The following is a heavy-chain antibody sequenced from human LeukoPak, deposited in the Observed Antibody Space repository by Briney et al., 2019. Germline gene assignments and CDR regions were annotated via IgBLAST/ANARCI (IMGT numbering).Heavy chain of an antibody. CDR2: IIPILGIA. V-gene: IGHV1-69*04. CDR1: GGTFSSYT. D-gene: IGHD7-27*01. J-gene: IGHJ4*02. CDR3: ARELGLGIGRQGHFDS. Sequence: SVKVSCKASGGTFSSYTISWVRQAPGQGLEWMGRIIPILGIANYAQKFQGRVTITADKSTSTAYMELSSLRSEDTAVYYCARELGLGIGRQGHFDSWGQGTLVTVAS.